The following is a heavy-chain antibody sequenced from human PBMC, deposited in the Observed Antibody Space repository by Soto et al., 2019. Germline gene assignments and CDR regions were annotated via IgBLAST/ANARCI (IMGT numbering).Heavy chain of an antibody. D-gene: IGHD6-19*01. V-gene: IGHV7-4-1*01. J-gene: IGHJ4*02. CDR1: GYTFTSYA. Sequence: GASVKVSCKASGYTFTSYAMNWVRQAPGQGLEWMGWINTNTGNPTYAQGFTGRFVFSLDTSVSTAYLQICSLKAEDTAVYYCARGARIAVADYYFDYWGQGTLVTVSS. CDR3: ARGARIAVADYYFDY. CDR2: INTNTGNP.